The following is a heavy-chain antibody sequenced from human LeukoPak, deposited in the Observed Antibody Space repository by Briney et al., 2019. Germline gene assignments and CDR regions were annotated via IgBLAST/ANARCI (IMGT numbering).Heavy chain of an antibody. CDR1: GFTFSSYA. Sequence: GSLRLSCAASGFTFSSYAMHWVRQAPGKGLEWVAVISYDGSNKYYADSVKGRFTISRDNSKNTLYLQMNSLRAEDTAVYYCASDFGGIAVAVVFDYWGQGTLVTVSS. CDR2: ISYDGSNK. V-gene: IGHV3-30*04. D-gene: IGHD6-19*01. J-gene: IGHJ4*02. CDR3: ASDFGGIAVAVVFDY.